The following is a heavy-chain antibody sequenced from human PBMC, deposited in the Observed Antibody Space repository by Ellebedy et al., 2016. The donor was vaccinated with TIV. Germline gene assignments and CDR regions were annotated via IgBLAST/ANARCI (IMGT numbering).Heavy chain of an antibody. Sequence: GGSLRLSXAASGFTFSTYAMSWVRQAPGKGLEWVSSIGASGGSRYYADSVQGQFTISRDNSKNTLYLQMNSLRVEDTAKYYCASVALGYWGQGTLVTVSS. J-gene: IGHJ4*02. CDR3: ASVALGY. V-gene: IGHV3-23*01. CDR2: IGASGGSR. CDR1: GFTFSTYA. D-gene: IGHD4-23*01.